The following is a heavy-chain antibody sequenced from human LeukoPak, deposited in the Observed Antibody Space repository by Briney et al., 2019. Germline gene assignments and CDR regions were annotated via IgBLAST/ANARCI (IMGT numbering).Heavy chain of an antibody. Sequence: GGSLRLSCAASGFTFSSYSMNWVRRAPGKGLEWVSSISSSSSHIYYADSVKGRFTISRDNAKNSLYLQMNSLRAEDTAVYYCARVVGRDDSSGYYSYYFDYWGQGTLVTVSS. D-gene: IGHD3-22*01. CDR3: ARVVGRDDSSGYYSYYFDY. V-gene: IGHV3-21*01. CDR2: ISSSSSHI. J-gene: IGHJ4*02. CDR1: GFTFSSYS.